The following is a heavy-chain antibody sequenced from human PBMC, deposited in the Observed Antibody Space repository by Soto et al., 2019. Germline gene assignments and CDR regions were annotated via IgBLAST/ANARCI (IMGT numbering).Heavy chain of an antibody. V-gene: IGHV4-30-2*01. CDR3: AREGSYDSSGYYAFDI. CDR2: IYHSGTS. CDR1: GGSINSGDYS. J-gene: IGHJ3*02. D-gene: IGHD3-22*01. Sequence: SETLSLTCTVSGGSINSGDYSWTWIRQPPGKGLEWIGYIYHSGTSFYNPSLKSRVTISVDGSKNQFSLKLNSVTAADTAVYYCAREGSYDSSGYYAFDIWGQGTMVTVSS.